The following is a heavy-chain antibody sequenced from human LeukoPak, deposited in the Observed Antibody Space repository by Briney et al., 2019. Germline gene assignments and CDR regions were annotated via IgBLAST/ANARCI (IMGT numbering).Heavy chain of an antibody. J-gene: IGHJ4*02. V-gene: IGHV3-23*01. Sequence: PGGSLRLSCAASGFTFSSYAMSWVRQAPGKGLEWVSAISGSGGSTYYADSVKGRFTISRDNSKNTLYLQMNSLRAEDTAVYYCAEAGLIVLMVYAIPRSHFDYWGQGTLVTVSS. CDR3: AEAGLIVLMVYAIPRSHFDY. CDR1: GFTFSSYA. D-gene: IGHD2-8*01. CDR2: ISGSGGST.